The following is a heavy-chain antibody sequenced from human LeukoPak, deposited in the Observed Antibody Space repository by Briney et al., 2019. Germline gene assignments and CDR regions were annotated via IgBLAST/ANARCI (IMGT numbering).Heavy chain of an antibody. CDR2: IRYDGSNK. CDR1: GFTFSSYG. Sequence: PGRSLRLSCAASGFTFSSYGMHWVRQAPGKGLEWVAFIRYDGSNKFYADSVKGRFTISRDNSKNTLYLQMNSLRAEDTSVYYCARTYYSNYVHYFDFWGQGTLVAVSS. V-gene: IGHV3-30*02. CDR3: ARTYYSNYVHYFDF. J-gene: IGHJ4*02. D-gene: IGHD4-11*01.